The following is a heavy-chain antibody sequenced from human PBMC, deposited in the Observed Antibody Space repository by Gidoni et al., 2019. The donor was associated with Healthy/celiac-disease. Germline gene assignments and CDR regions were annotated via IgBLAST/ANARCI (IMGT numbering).Heavy chain of an antibody. D-gene: IGHD3-22*01. J-gene: IGHJ4*02. CDR1: GFIFSSYA. V-gene: IGHV3-23*01. CDR3: AKPSYYDSSTPIDY. CDR2: IGGSVSST. Sequence: EVQLLESGGGLVQPGGSLILSCAASGFIFSSYAISWVRQAPGKGLEWVSAIGGSVSSTYYADSVKGRFTISRDNSKKTRYLQMNSLRAEDTAVYYCAKPSYYDSSTPIDYWGQGTLVTVSS.